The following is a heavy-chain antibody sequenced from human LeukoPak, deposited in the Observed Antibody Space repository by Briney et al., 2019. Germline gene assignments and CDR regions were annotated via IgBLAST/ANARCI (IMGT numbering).Heavy chain of an antibody. V-gene: IGHV3-23*01. CDR2: ISAGGGST. J-gene: IGHJ4*02. CDR3: ARDDYGETFDY. Sequence: GGSLRFSCAASGFTFSNYAMSWVRQAPGKGLEWVSGISAGGGSTYYADSVKGRFTISRDNSKNTLYLQMNSLRAEDTAVYYCARDDYGETFDYWGQGTLVTVSS. D-gene: IGHD4-17*01. CDR1: GFTFSNYA.